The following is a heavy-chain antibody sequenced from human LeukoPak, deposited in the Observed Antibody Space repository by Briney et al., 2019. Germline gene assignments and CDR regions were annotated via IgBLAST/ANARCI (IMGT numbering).Heavy chain of an antibody. V-gene: IGHV1-69*13. J-gene: IGHJ4*02. CDR3: ARDADSGYDSAYLRFDY. Sequence: SVKVSCKASGGTFSSYALSWVRQAPGQGLEWMGGIIPIFGTANYAQKFQGRVTITADESTSTTYMELSSLRSEDTAVYYCARDADSGYDSAYLRFDYWGQGTLVTVSS. CDR2: IIPIFGTA. CDR1: GGTFSSYA. D-gene: IGHD5-12*01.